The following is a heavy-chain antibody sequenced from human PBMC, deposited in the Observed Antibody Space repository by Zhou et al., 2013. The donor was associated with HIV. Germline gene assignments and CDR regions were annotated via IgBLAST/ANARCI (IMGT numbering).Heavy chain of an antibody. V-gene: IGHV1-46*03. CDR3: NRGMQGWVNDAFDI. J-gene: IGHJ3*02. Sequence: QVQLVQSGPEVKKPGASVNISCKASGYTFTANYIHWVRQAPGQGLEWMGLINPGIGSTYYAEKFQGRVTMTRDTSTSTVNMQLGTLTSEDTAVYYCNRGMQGWVNDAFDIWGQGTMVTVSS. CDR2: INPGIGST. CDR1: GYTFTANY. D-gene: IGHD2-21*01.